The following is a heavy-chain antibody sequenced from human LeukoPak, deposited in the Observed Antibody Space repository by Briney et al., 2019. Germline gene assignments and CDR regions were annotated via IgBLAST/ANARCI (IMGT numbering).Heavy chain of an antibody. J-gene: IGHJ6*03. V-gene: IGHV3-21*01. CDR3: ARDPYSGNYGDYYYYYMDV. CDR1: GFTFSNYS. CDR2: ITSSSSYM. Sequence: PGGSLRLSCAASGFTFSNYSMNWVRQAPGKGLEWISSITSSSSYMYYADSVKGRFTISRDNAKSSLYLQMNSLRDEDTAVYYCARDPYSGNYGDYYYYYMDVWGKGTTVTISS. D-gene: IGHD1-26*01.